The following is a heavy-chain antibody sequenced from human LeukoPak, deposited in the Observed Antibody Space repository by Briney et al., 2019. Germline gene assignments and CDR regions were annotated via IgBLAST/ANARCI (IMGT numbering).Heavy chain of an antibody. D-gene: IGHD4-17*01. V-gene: IGHV4-61*02. CDR1: GGSISSGSYY. CDR2: IYTSGST. CDR3: ARHSTVTTGTIAY. J-gene: IGHJ4*02. Sequence: PSETLSLTCTVSGGSISSGSYYWSWIRQPAGKGLEWIGRIYTSGSTNYSPSLKSRVTISVDTSKNQFSLKLSSVTAADTAVYYCARHSTVTTGTIAYWGQGTLVTVSS.